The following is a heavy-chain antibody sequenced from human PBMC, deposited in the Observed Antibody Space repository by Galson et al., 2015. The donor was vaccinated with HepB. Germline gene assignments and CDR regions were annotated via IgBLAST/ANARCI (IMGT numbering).Heavy chain of an antibody. CDR3: ARSGDYIWGSYRRTGAFDI. CDR1: GYSFTTYW. D-gene: IGHD3-16*02. J-gene: IGHJ3*02. CDR2: IYPGDSDT. V-gene: IGHV5-51*01. Sequence: QSGAEVKKPGESLKISCKGSGYSFTTYWIGWVRQMPGKGLEWMGIIYPGDSDTRYRPPFQGQVTISADKSISTAYLQWSSLKASDTAMYYCARSGDYIWGSYRRTGAFDIWGQGTMVTVSS.